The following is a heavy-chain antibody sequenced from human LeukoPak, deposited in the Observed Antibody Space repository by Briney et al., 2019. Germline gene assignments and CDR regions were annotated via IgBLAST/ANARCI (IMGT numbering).Heavy chain of an antibody. J-gene: IGHJ4*02. CDR2: ISGSGGST. CDR1: GFTFSSYG. Sequence: PGGSLRLSCAASGFTFSSYGMSWVRQAPGKGLEWVSAISGSGGSTYYADSVKGRFTTSGDNSKNTLYLQMNSLRAEDTAVYYCAKDRSTTGTLFDYWGQGTLVTVSS. D-gene: IGHD2-2*01. V-gene: IGHV3-23*01. CDR3: AKDRSTTGTLFDY.